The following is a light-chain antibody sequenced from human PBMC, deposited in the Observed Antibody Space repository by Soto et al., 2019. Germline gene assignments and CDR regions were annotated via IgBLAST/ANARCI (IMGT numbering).Light chain of an antibody. CDR3: SSYTSSSTQV. J-gene: IGLJ2*01. CDR1: SSDVGGYDY. V-gene: IGLV2-14*01. CDR2: EVS. Sequence: QSALTQPASVSGSPGQSITISCTGTSSDVGGYDYVSWYQLHPGKAPKLMVFEVSNRPSGVSYRFSGSKSGNTASLTISGLQAEDEADYYCSSYTSSSTQVFGGGTKLTVL.